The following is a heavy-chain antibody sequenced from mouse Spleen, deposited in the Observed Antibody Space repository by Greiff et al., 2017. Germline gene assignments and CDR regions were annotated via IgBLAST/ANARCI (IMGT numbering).Heavy chain of an antibody. J-gene: IGHJ3*01. V-gene: IGHV1-7*01. CDR3: ATARATSQFAY. CDR2: INPSSGYT. CDR1: GFTFTSYW. D-gene: IGHD3-1*01. Sequence: QVQLQQSGAELAKPGASVKLSCKASGFTFTSYWMHWVKQRPGQGLEWIGYINPSSGYTKYNQKFKDKATLTADKSSSTAYMKLSSLTYEDSAVYYCATARATSQFAYWGQGTLVTVSA.